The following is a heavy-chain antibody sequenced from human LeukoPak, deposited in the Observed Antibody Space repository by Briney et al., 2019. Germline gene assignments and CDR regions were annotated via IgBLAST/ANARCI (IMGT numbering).Heavy chain of an antibody. D-gene: IGHD2-21*02. CDR2: INPNSGDR. Sequence: ASVNVSCKASGYTFTGYYIHWVRQAPGQGREWMGWINPNSGDRNYAQKFQGRVTMTRDTSISTAYMELSRLRSDDTAVYYCASIVVVTARYAFDIWGQGTMVTVSS. CDR3: ASIVVVTARYAFDI. CDR1: GYTFTGYY. V-gene: IGHV1-2*02. J-gene: IGHJ3*02.